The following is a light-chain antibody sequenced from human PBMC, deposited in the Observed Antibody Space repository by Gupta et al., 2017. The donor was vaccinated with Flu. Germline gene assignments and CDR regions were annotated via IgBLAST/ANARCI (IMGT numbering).Light chain of an antibody. J-gene: IGLJ1*01. Sequence: HSALTHPASVSGSPGQSITVSCSGTSSDIGAFNFVSWYQHHPGTAPRLILFEVYRRPSGVSDRFSGSKSANTASLTISGLQADDEADYYCTSWTTRDTLVFGTGSKVTVL. CDR3: TSWTTRDTLV. V-gene: IGLV2-14*01. CDR1: SSDIGAFNF. CDR2: EVY.